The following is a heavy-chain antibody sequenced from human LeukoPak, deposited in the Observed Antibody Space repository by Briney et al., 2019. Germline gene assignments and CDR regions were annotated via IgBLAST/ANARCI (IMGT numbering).Heavy chain of an antibody. J-gene: IGHJ4*02. CDR3: ARGVIVVVPAANAYYFDY. CDR2: IYYSGST. CDR1: GGSISSYY. D-gene: IGHD2-2*01. V-gene: IGHV4-59*01. Sequence: NPSETLSLTCTVSGGSISSYYWSWIRQPPGKGLEWIGYIYYSGSTNYNPSPKSRVTISVDTSKNQFSLKLSSVTAADTAVYYCARGVIVVVPAANAYYFDYWGQGTLVTVSS.